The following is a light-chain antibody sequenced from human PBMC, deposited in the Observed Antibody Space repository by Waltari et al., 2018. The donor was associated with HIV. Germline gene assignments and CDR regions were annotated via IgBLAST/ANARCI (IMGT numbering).Light chain of an antibody. CDR1: SSDVGGYNY. CDR3: SSYAGSNNYV. V-gene: IGLV2-8*01. CDR2: EVT. J-gene: IGLJ1*01. Sequence: QSALTQPPSASGSPGPSVTISCTGTSSDVGGYNYVSWYQPHPGKAPKLMIYEVTKRPSGVPDRFSGSKSGNTASLTVSGLQAEDEADYYCSSYAGSNNYVFGTGTKVTVL.